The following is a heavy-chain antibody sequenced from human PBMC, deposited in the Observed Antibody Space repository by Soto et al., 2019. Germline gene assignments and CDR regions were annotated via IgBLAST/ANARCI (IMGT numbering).Heavy chain of an antibody. CDR2: LSSDGFGA. J-gene: IGHJ4*02. D-gene: IGHD3-16*01. CDR3: ARDLGAPDY. Sequence: LRLSCAASDFSLSPYWMHWVRQVPGRGLEWVARLSSDGFGAAYADSVKGRFFISRDIARNTLSLQMNSLRADDTAVYYCARDLGAPDYWGRGTAVTVSS. V-gene: IGHV3-74*03. CDR1: DFSLSPYW.